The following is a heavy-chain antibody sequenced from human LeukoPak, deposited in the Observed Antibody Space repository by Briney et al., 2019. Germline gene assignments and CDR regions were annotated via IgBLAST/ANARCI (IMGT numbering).Heavy chain of an antibody. V-gene: IGHV4-39*07. CDR1: GGSISSSSYY. J-gene: IGHJ5*02. D-gene: IGHD6-13*01. CDR2: IYYSGST. CDR3: ARTYSSSWYGGNWFDP. Sequence: SETLSLTYTVSGGSISSSSYYWGWIRQPPGKGLEWIGSIYYSGSTYYNPSLKSRVTISVDTSKNQFSLKLSSVTAADTAVYYCARTYSSSWYGGNWFDPWGQGTLVTVSS.